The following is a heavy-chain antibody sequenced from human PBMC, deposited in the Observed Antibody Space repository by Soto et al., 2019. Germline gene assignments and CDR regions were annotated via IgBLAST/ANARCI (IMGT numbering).Heavy chain of an antibody. Sequence: GASVKVSCKASGYTFTSYAMHWVRQAPGQRLEWMGWINAGNGNTKYSQKFQGRVTITRDTSASTAYMELGSLRSEDTAVYYCARDPRRNRWFLFDYWGQGTLVTVSS. CDR1: GYTFTSYA. D-gene: IGHD2-15*01. V-gene: IGHV1-3*01. CDR3: ARDPRRNRWFLFDY. J-gene: IGHJ4*02. CDR2: INAGNGNT.